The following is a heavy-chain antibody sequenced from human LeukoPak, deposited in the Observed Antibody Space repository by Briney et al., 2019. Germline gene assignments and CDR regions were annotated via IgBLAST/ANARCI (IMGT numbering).Heavy chain of an antibody. D-gene: IGHD2-8*01. CDR2: VYYSGST. CDR3: AREIPPPADIVLMVYAIRRPEAYFDY. J-gene: IGHJ4*02. V-gene: IGHV4-39*07. Sequence: PSETLSLTCTVSGGSISNSIYYWGWIRQPPGKGLEWIGSVYYSGSTYYNPSLKSRVTISVDTSKNQFSLKLSSVTAADTAVYYCAREIPPPADIVLMVYAIRRPEAYFDYWGQGTLVTVSS. CDR1: GGSISNSIYY.